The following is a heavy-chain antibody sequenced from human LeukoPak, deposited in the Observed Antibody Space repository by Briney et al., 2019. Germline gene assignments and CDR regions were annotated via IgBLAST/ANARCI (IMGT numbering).Heavy chain of an antibody. Sequence: SETLSLTCTVSGGSVTDYYWSWVRQSPGKGLEWIGYIYYTGTSYNPSLKSRVTISADTSKNQFSLKLISVTAADTAVYYCASRKLGNDYWGQGTLVTVSS. CDR2: IYYTGT. CDR1: GGSVTDYY. J-gene: IGHJ4*02. CDR3: ASRKLGNDY. V-gene: IGHV4-59*02. D-gene: IGHD7-27*01.